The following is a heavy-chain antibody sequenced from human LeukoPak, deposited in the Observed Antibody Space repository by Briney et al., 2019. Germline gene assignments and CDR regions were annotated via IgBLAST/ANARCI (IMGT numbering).Heavy chain of an antibody. J-gene: IGHJ5*01. CDR3: ARDGRYDSSDS. V-gene: IGHV1-69*04. D-gene: IGHD3-22*01. CDR1: GGTFSSYA. CDR2: IIPILGIA. Sequence: GASVKVSCKASGGTFSSYAISWVRQAPGQGLEWMGRIIPILGIANYAQKFQGRVTITADKSTSTAYMELSSLRSEDTAVYYCARDGRYDSSDSWGLGTLVTVSS.